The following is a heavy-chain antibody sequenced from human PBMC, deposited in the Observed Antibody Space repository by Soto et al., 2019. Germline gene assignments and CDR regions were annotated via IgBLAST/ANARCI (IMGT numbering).Heavy chain of an antibody. V-gene: IGHV3-30*02. CDR3: AKEGTSGLYYFDD. CDR2: IRFDGTDE. CDR1: KSIFTGYG. J-gene: IGHJ4*02. Sequence: GGSLRLSCAASKSIFTGYGMHWVRQTPGKGLEWVAVIRFDGTDEHYADSVKGRFTISRDNSKNMLYPQMNSLRAGDSAIYYCAKEGTSGLYYFDDWGQGTLVTVSS. D-gene: IGHD6-19*01.